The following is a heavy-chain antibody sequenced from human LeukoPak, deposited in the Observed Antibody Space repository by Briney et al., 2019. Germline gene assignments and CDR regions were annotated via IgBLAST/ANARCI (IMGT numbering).Heavy chain of an antibody. CDR2: IYTSGST. J-gene: IGHJ6*02. CDR3: ASSLSYYYYGMDV. Sequence: PSETLSLTRTVSGGSISSYYWSWIRQPAGKGLEWIGRIYTSGSTNYNPSLKSRVTMSVDTSKNQFSLKLSSVTAADTAVYYCASSLSYYYYGMDVWGQGTTVTVSS. V-gene: IGHV4-4*07. CDR1: GGSISSYY.